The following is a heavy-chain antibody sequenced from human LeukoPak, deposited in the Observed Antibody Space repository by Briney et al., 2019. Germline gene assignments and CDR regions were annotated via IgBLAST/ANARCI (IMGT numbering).Heavy chain of an antibody. Sequence: ASVKVSCKTSGYTFTGYYMHWVRQAPGQGLEWMGRINPNSGGTNYAQKFQARVTMTRDTSISTDYMELRRLRSDETAIYYWAKSGWYGQDCFDYWGQGTLVTVSS. V-gene: IGHV1-2*06. CDR2: INPNSGGT. J-gene: IGHJ4*01. CDR3: AKSGWYGQDCFDY. D-gene: IGHD6-19*01. CDR1: GYTFTGYY.